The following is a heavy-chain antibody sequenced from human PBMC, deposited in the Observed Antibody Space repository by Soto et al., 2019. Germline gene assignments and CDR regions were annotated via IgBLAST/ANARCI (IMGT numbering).Heavy chain of an antibody. J-gene: IGHJ6*02. V-gene: IGHV1-46*01. CDR3: ARDGVLLWFGDLYMGGMDV. CDR1: GYTFTSYY. D-gene: IGHD3-10*01. Sequence: ASVKVSCKASGYTFTSYYMQWVRQAPGQGLEWMGIINPSGGSTSYAQKFQGRVTMTRDTSTSTVYMELSSLRSEDTAVYYCARDGVLLWFGDLYMGGMDVWGQGTTVTVSS. CDR2: INPSGGST.